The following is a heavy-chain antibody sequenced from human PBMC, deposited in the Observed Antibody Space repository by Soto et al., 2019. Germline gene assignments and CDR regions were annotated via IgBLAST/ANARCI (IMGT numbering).Heavy chain of an antibody. CDR1: GFTFSSYS. CDR2: ISSSSYI. Sequence: GGSLRLSXAASGFTFSSYSMNWVRQAPGKGLEWVSSISSSSYIYYADSVKGRFTISRDNAKNSLYLQMNSLRAEDTAVYYCARDGGAAAGIYYGMDVWGQGTTVTVSS. J-gene: IGHJ6*02. D-gene: IGHD6-13*01. CDR3: ARDGGAAAGIYYGMDV. V-gene: IGHV3-21*01.